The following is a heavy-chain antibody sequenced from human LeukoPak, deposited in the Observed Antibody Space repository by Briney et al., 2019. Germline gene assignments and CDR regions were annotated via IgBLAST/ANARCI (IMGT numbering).Heavy chain of an antibody. CDR1: GGSISSSSYY. V-gene: IGHV4-39*07. CDR3: ARAQNLIVVVPAANSYTSSDWYFDL. CDR2: IYYSGST. J-gene: IGHJ2*01. D-gene: IGHD2-2*01. Sequence: SETLSLTCTVSGGSISSSSYYWGWIRQPPGKGLEWIGSIYYSGSTYYNPSLKSRVTISVDRSKNHFSLKLSSVTAADTAVYYCARAQNLIVVVPAANSYTSSDWYFDLWGRGTLVTVSS.